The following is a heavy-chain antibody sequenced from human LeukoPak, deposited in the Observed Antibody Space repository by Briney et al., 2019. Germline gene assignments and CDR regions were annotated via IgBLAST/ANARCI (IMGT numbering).Heavy chain of an antibody. V-gene: IGHV3-7*03. D-gene: IGHD1-14*01. J-gene: IGHJ4*02. CDR2: IRGDGNEK. CDR3: MTELLGY. Sequence: GGSLRLSCAASGFSFSSYWMTWVRQAPGRGLEFVANIRGDGNEKYYMDSMKGRLTISRDNAKNSLFLQMSGLRAEDTAVYYCMTELLGYRGQGTLVTVSS. CDR1: GFSFSSYW.